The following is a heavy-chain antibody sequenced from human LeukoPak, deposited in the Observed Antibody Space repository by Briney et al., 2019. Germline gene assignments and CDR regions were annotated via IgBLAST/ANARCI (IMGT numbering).Heavy chain of an antibody. D-gene: IGHD1-26*01. CDR3: ATLVYSGSRYHFDT. Sequence: SETLSLTCSVSNGAVKNYYWTWIRQPPGQGLEWIGNFLYSGTTTYRAFLDSRLIISVDNSKNTVSLRLFSVTAADTAVYYCATLVYSGSRYHFDTWGQGTLVTVSS. CDR1: NGAVKNYY. J-gene: IGHJ4*02. V-gene: IGHV4-59*02. CDR2: FLYSGTT.